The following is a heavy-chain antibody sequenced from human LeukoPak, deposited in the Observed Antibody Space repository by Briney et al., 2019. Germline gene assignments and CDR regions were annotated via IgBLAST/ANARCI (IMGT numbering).Heavy chain of an antibody. CDR3: AKGPGYYYFDY. CDR2: ISGSGGST. Sequence: GGSLRLSCVASVFTFSSYVMSWVRQAPGKGLEGVSGISGSGGSTNYADSVKGRFTISRDNSKSTLYLQMNSLRAEDMAVYYCAKGPGYYYFDYWGQGTLVTVSS. D-gene: IGHD3-22*01. V-gene: IGHV3-23*01. J-gene: IGHJ4*02. CDR1: VFTFSSYV.